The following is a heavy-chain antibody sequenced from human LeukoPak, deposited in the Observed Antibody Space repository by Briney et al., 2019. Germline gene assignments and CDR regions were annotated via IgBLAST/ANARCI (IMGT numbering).Heavy chain of an antibody. V-gene: IGHV4-59*08. CDR1: GGSISSYY. Sequence: SETLSLTCTVSGGSISSYYWSWIRQPPGKGLEWIGYIYYSGSTNYNPSLKSRVTISVDTSTNQFSLKLTSVTAADTAMYYCARHITNSGSAFDLWGRGTLVTVSS. D-gene: IGHD3-10*01. J-gene: IGHJ2*01. CDR3: ARHITNSGSAFDL. CDR2: IYYSGST.